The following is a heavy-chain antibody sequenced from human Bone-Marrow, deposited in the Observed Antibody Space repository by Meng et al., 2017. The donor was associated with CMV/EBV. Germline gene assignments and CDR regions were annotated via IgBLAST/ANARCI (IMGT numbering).Heavy chain of an antibody. CDR1: GYTFTGYN. J-gene: IGHJ6*02. CDR2: INPHSGDT. CDR3: AGMRMPGPYYYYGMDV. Sequence: ASVKVSCKASGYTFTGYNIHWVRQAPGQGLDWMGWINPHSGDTKYAQKFQGRVTMTRDTSISTAYMELSRLRSDDTAVYYCAGMRMPGPYYYYGMDVWGQGTTVTVSS. V-gene: IGHV1-2*02. D-gene: IGHD1-14*01.